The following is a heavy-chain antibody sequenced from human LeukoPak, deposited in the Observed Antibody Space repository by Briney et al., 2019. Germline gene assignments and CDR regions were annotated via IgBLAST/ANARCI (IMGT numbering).Heavy chain of an antibody. J-gene: IGHJ4*02. CDR2: ISSSSSYT. D-gene: IGHD2-2*02. CDR1: GSTFSDYY. Sequence: PGGSLRLSCAASGSTFSDYYMSWIRQAPGKGLEWVSYISSSSSYTNYADSVKGRFTISRDNAKNSLYLQMNSLRAEDTAVYYCARSPTYQLVYDYWGQGTLVTVSS. CDR3: ARSPTYQLVYDY. V-gene: IGHV3-11*06.